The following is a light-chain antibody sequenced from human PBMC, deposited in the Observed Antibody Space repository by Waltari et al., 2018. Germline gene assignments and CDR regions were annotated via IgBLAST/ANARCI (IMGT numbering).Light chain of an antibody. V-gene: IGLV2-14*03. CDR3: CSNTTSSPWL. CDR2: GVS. J-gene: IGLJ2*01. CDR1: SSDVGTYNY. Sequence: QSAPTQPPSVSGSPGKSVTISCTGTSSDVGTYNYVSWYQQHPGKAPKLMIYGVSNRPSELSDRFASSTSGNTASLTTAGLQAEAEVYYYICSNTTSSPWLFVGGTRLTVL.